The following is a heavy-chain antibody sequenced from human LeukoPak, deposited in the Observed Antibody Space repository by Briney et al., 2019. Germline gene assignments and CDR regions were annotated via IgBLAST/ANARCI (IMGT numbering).Heavy chain of an antibody. Sequence: GSLRLSCAASGFTFSSYGMHWVRQAPGKGLEWVAVISYDGSNKYYADSVKGRFTTSRDNSKNTLYLQMNSLRAEDTAVYYCAKDGEQWLVTDGMDVWGQGTTVTVSS. CDR2: ISYDGSNK. D-gene: IGHD6-19*01. CDR1: GFTFSSYG. V-gene: IGHV3-30*18. CDR3: AKDGEQWLVTDGMDV. J-gene: IGHJ6*02.